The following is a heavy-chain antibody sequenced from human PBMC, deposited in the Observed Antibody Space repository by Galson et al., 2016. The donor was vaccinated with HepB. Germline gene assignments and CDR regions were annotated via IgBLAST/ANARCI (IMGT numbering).Heavy chain of an antibody. CDR2: INSEGSRT. CDR3: VRGVGSSLLAY. V-gene: IGHV3-74*01. J-gene: IGHJ4*02. CDR1: GFTFSGHW. Sequence: SLRLSCAASGFTFSGHWMHWVRQAPGKGLVWVSHINSEGSRTSYADSVKGRFTISRDNAKNTLYLQMNSLRAEDTAVYYCVRGVGSSLLAYWGQGTLVTVSS. D-gene: IGHD6-13*01.